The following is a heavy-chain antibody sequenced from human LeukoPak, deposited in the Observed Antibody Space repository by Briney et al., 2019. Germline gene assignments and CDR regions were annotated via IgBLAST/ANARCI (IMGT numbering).Heavy chain of an antibody. D-gene: IGHD2-8*01. Sequence: PSETLSLTCTVSGDSMSSYYWSWIRQPPGKGLEWIGYIYYSGSTNYNPSLKSRVTISVDTSKNQFSLKLSSVTAADTAVYYCAREGYCSNGVCPTWLDPWGQGTLVTVSS. V-gene: IGHV4-59*01. J-gene: IGHJ5*02. CDR2: IYYSGST. CDR3: AREGYCSNGVCPTWLDP. CDR1: GDSMSSYY.